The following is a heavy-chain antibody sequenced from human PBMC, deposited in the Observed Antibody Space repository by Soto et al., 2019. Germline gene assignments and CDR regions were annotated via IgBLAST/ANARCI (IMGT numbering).Heavy chain of an antibody. CDR2: INPNSGGT. D-gene: IGHD1-26*01. Sequence: QVQLVQSGAEVKKPGASVKVSCKASGYTFTGYYMHWVRQAPGQGLEWMGWINPNSGGTNYAQKFQGWVTMTRDTSFSTAYMELSRLRSDDTAVYYCARAGVGAFPGDAFDIWGQGTMVTVSS. J-gene: IGHJ3*02. CDR3: ARAGVGAFPGDAFDI. V-gene: IGHV1-2*04. CDR1: GYTFTGYY.